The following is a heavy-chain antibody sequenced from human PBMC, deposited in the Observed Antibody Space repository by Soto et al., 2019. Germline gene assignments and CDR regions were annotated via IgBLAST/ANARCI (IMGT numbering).Heavy chain of an antibody. CDR3: AKDGGYSYDYSPRSYYGMDV. J-gene: IGHJ6*02. D-gene: IGHD5-18*01. CDR1: GYTFTSYY. V-gene: IGHV1-46*01. CDR2: INPIGGST. Sequence: ASVKVSCNASGYTFTSYYMHWVRQAPGQGLEWLGMINPIGGSTSYAQKFQGRVTMTKDTSTSTVYMELSSLRSEDTAVYYCAKDGGYSYDYSPRSYYGMDVWGQGTTVTVSS.